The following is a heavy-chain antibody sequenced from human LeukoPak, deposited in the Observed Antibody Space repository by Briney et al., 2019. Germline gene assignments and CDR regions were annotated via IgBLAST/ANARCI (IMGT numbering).Heavy chain of an antibody. CDR3: ARRDSIGWTFDY. Sequence: SETLSLTCTVSGGSVSSYYWTWVPQPPGQGPEWIGYIHYSGSTNYNPSLKSRVTISVDTSKNQFSLKLSSVTAADTAVYYCARRDSIGWTFDYWGQGTLVTVSS. J-gene: IGHJ4*02. CDR2: IHYSGST. CDR1: GGSVSSYY. V-gene: IGHV4-59*08. D-gene: IGHD6-19*01.